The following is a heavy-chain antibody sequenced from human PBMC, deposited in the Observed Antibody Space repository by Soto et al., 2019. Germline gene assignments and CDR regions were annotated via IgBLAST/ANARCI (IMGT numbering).Heavy chain of an antibody. CDR2: FDPEDGET. CDR3: ATTVDGRSGYPSYYYYYMDV. V-gene: IGHV1-24*01. D-gene: IGHD3-3*01. CDR1: GYTLTELS. Sequence: ASVKVSCKVSGYTLTELSMHWVRQAPGKGLEWMGGFDPEDGETIYAQKFQGRVTMTEDTSTDTAYMELSSLRSEDTAVYYCATTVDGRSGYPSYYYYYMDVWGKGTTVTVSS. J-gene: IGHJ6*03.